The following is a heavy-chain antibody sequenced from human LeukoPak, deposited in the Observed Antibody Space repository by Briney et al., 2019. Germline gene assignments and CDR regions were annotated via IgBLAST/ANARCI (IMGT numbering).Heavy chain of an antibody. V-gene: IGHV3-30*04. CDR3: ARGPNWGYFDY. J-gene: IGHJ4*02. CDR2: ISYDGSNK. Sequence: GGSLRLSCAASGFTFSSYAMHWVRQAPGKGLEWVAAISYDGSNKYYADSVKGRFTMSRDNSKSTLYLQMNSLRAEDTAVYYCARGPNWGYFDYWGQGTLVTVSS. CDR1: GFTFSSYA. D-gene: IGHD7-27*01.